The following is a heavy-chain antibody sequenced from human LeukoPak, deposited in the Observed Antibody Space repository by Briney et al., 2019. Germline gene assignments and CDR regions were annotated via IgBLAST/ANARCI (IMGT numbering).Heavy chain of an antibody. CDR2: VYRSGNS. CDR3: ARQIGRDLWAFDY. V-gene: IGHV4-39*01. CDR1: AASMSSGDYW. Sequence: SETLSLTCTVSAASMSSGDYWWAWMRQPPGKGLEWIGSVYRSGNSLYNPSLKSRVTVSPDTSRSQFSLKLTSVTAADTAIYYCARQIGRDLWAFDYWGQGTLVSVSS. D-gene: IGHD3-16*01. J-gene: IGHJ4*02.